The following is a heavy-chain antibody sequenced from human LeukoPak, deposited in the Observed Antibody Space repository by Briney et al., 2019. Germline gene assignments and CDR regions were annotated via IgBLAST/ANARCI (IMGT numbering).Heavy chain of an antibody. V-gene: IGHV4-59*01. Sequence: PSETLSLTCTVSGGSISTYYWSWVRQPPGKGLEWLGYIFYTGSTKYNPPLMSRVTMSIDTAKNHSSLKLVSGTAADTAVYYCTRTYSRSSIDYWGQGALVTVSS. D-gene: IGHD6-6*01. CDR2: IFYTGST. CDR3: TRTYSRSSIDY. J-gene: IGHJ4*02. CDR1: GGSISTYY.